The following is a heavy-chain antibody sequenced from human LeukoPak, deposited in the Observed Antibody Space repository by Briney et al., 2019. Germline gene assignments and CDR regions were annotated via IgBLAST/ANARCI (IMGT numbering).Heavy chain of an antibody. V-gene: IGHV3-30*04. D-gene: IGHD6-13*01. CDR2: ISYDGSNK. CDR3: ARDYQGYSSSWYSPAFDI. J-gene: IGHJ3*02. CDR1: GFTFSSYA. Sequence: PGGSLRLSCAASGFTFSSYAMHWVRQAPGKGLEWVAVISYDGSNKYYADSVKGRFTISRDNSKNTLYLQMNSLRAEDTAVYYCARDYQGYSSSWYSPAFDIRGQGTMVTVSS.